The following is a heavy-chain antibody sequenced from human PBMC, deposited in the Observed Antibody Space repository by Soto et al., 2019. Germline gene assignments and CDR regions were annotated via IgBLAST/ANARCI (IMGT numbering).Heavy chain of an antibody. CDR1: GGSISNSTYY. V-gene: IGHV4-39*01. Sequence: SETLSLTCTVSGGSISNSTYYWAWIRHPPGKGLEWIGSIYSSGGTSYNPSLKSRVTISVGWSKNHFSLKLTSVTAADTAVYFCARHPEYLDWPQNWFDPWGRGTLVTVSS. CDR3: ARHPEYLDWPQNWFDP. D-gene: IGHD3-9*01. CDR2: IYSSGGT. J-gene: IGHJ5*02.